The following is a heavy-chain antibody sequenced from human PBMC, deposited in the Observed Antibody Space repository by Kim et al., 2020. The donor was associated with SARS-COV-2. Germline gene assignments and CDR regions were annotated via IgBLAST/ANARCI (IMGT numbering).Heavy chain of an antibody. V-gene: IGHV1-3*01. J-gene: IGHJ2*01. D-gene: IGHD2-21*02. CDR3: ARSGVTPVRRYFDL. Sequence: STKCQGRVTITRDTSASTAYMELSSLRSEDTAVYYCARSGVTPVRRYFDLWGRGTLVTVSS.